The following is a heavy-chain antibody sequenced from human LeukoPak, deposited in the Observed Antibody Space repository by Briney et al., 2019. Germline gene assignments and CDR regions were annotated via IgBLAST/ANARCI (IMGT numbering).Heavy chain of an antibody. J-gene: IGHJ6*02. Sequence: GGSLRLSGAASEFTSINSGITGVRQAPGKGLEWVAHINHVGSEKNYVASVEGRFTISRDNAGNSLYLQMNSLRAEDTAVYFCARGHYGLDVWGQGTTVTVSS. CDR1: EFTSINSG. CDR3: ARGHYGLDV. CDR2: INHVGSEK. V-gene: IGHV3-7*01.